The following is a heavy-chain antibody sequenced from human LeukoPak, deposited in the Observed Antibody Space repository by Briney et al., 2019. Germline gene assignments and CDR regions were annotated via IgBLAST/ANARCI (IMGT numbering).Heavy chain of an antibody. V-gene: IGHV3-53*01. CDR1: GFTVSSNY. CDR3: ARAPWGPASSGYPFDY. D-gene: IGHD3-22*01. J-gene: IGHJ4*02. CDR2: IYSGGST. Sequence: GGSLRLSCAASGFTVSSNYMSWVRQAPGKGLEWVSVIYSGGSTYYADSVKGRFTISRDNSKNTLYLQMNSLRAEDTAVYYCARAPWGPASSGYPFDYWGQGTLVTVSS.